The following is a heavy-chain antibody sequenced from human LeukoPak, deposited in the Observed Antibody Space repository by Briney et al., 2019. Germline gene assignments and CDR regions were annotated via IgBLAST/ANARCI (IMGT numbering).Heavy chain of an antibody. J-gene: IGHJ4*02. Sequence: GGSLDSPLRRLVFNCVAMAWIGAPQAPGKGLEWVAVIGYDGSNKYYADSVKGRFTISRNNSKNTLYLQMNSLRAEDTAVYYCARGPSAYPKCFDYWGQGTLVTVSS. CDR2: IGYDGSNK. D-gene: IGHD5-12*01. CDR3: ARGPSAYPKCFDY. V-gene: IGHV3-33*01. CDR1: VFNCVAMA.